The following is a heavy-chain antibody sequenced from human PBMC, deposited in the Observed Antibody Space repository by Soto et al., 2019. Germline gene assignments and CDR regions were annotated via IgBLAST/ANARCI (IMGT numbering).Heavy chain of an antibody. Sequence: QLQLQESGSGLVKPSQTLSLTCAVSGGSISSGGYSWSWIRQPPGKGLEWIGYIYHSGSTYYNPSHKSRVTIAVDRAKNQFSLKLSSVTGADTAVYYCAAGGGLPRYYWGQGTLVTVSS. V-gene: IGHV4-30-2*01. CDR2: IYHSGST. CDR1: GGSISSGGYS. D-gene: IGHD5-12*01. J-gene: IGHJ4*02. CDR3: AAGGGLPRYY.